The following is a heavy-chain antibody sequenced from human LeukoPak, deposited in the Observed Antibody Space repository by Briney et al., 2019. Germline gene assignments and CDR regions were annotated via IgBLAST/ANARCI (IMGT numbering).Heavy chain of an antibody. CDR1: GGSISSYY. CDR2: IYYSGNT. J-gene: IGHJ3*02. CDR3: ARDLEDAFDI. V-gene: IGHV4-59*01. D-gene: IGHD3-3*01. Sequence: SETLSLTCTVSGGSISSYYWSWIRQPPGKGLEWIGYIYYSGNTNYNPSLESRVTISVDTSKNQFSLKLSSVTAADTAVYYCARDLEDAFDIWGQGTMVTVSS.